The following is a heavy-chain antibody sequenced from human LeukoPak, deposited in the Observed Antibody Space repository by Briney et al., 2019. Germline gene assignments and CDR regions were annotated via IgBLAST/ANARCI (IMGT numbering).Heavy chain of an antibody. J-gene: IGHJ3*02. D-gene: IGHD3-10*01. CDR3: ARSDTSGAFDI. CDR2: IYSGGST. CDR1: GFIVSSNY. V-gene: IGHV3-53*01. Sequence: GGSLRLSCAASGFIVSSNYMSWVRQAPGKGLEWVSVIYSGGSTYYADSVKGRFTISRDNSKNTLYLQMNSLRAEDTAVYYCARSDTSGAFDIWGQGTMVTVSS.